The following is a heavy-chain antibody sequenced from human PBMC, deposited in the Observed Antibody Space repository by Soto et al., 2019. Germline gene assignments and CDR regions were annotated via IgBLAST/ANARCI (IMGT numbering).Heavy chain of an antibody. Sequence: QVQLVESGGGVVQPGRSLRLSCAASGFTFSRYAMHWVRQAPGKGLEWVAVISYDGSNKYYADSVKGRFTISRDNSKNTLYLQMNSLRAEDTAVYYCARDEIRFSRAYGMDVWGQGTTVTVSS. J-gene: IGHJ6*02. CDR2: ISYDGSNK. D-gene: IGHD3-3*01. V-gene: IGHV3-30-3*01. CDR1: GFTFSRYA. CDR3: ARDEIRFSRAYGMDV.